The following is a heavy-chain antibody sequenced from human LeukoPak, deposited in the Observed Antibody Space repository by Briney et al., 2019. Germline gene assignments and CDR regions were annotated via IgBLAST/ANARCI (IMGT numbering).Heavy chain of an antibody. CDR2: IYYSGST. CDR3: ATLYYYDSSGYYHDAFDI. D-gene: IGHD3-22*01. V-gene: IGHV4-39*01. Sequence: SETLSLTCTVSGGSISSSSYYWGWIRQPPGKGLEWIGSIYYSGSTYYNPSLKSRVTISVDTSKNQFSLKLSSVTAADTAGYYSATLYYYDSSGYYHDAFDIWGQGTMVTVCS. J-gene: IGHJ3*02. CDR1: GGSISSSSYY.